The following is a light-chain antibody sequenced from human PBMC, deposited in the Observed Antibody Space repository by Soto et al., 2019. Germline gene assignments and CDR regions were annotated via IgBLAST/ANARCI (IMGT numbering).Light chain of an antibody. CDR1: QSISSW. CDR2: DAS. Sequence: DIQMTQSPSTLSASVGDRVTITCRASQSISSWWAWYQQKPGKAPRLLIYDASSLKSGVPSRFSGSGSGTNFPVPIRSLRRSDFAIYYCHKYNSHPWMFAQGTK. CDR3: HKYNSHPWM. V-gene: IGKV1-5*01. J-gene: IGKJ1*01.